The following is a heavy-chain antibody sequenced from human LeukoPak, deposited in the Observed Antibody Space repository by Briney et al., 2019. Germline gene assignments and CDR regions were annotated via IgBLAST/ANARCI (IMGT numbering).Heavy chain of an antibody. CDR3: ARDPGYCSSTSCSGSGMDV. J-gene: IGHJ6*04. CDR2: ISSSSSYI. D-gene: IGHD2-2*01. Sequence: GGSLRLSCAASGFTFSSYSMNWVRQAPGKGLEWVSSISSSSSYIYYADSVKGRFTISRDNVKNSLYLQMNSLRAEDTAVYYCARDPGYCSSTSCSGSGMDVWGKGATVTVSS. CDR1: GFTFSSYS. V-gene: IGHV3-21*01.